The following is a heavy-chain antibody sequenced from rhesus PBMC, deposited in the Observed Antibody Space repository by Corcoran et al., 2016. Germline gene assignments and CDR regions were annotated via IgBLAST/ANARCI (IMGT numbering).Heavy chain of an antibody. CDR1: GGSISGYYY. J-gene: IGHJ4*01. CDR2: IYGSGGSY. V-gene: IGHV4S14*01. D-gene: IGHD6-31*01. CDR3: ARRGSGWTRDY. Sequence: QVQLQESGPGLVKPSETLSLTCAVSGGSISGYYYWSWIRQPPGKGLEWIGSIYGSGGSYYLNPSLKSRVTISIDTSKNQFSLKLSSVTAADTAGYYCARRGSGWTRDYWGQGVLVTVSS.